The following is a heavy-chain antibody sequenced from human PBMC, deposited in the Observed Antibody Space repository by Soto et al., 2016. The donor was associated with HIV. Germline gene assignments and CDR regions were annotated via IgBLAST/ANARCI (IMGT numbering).Heavy chain of an antibody. CDR2: MSSGGSR. Sequence: EEQLVESGGGLVQPGGSLRLSCAASGFTVSHNYMSWVRQAPGKGLEWVSVMSSGGSRYYSDSVRGRFTISRDNSKNTVYLQMNRLRAEDTAVYYCAREGVWGSSRPYYFDHWGQGILVTVSS. V-gene: IGHV3-66*01. CDR1: GFTVSHNY. D-gene: IGHD3-16*02. J-gene: IGHJ4*02. CDR3: AREGVWGSSRPYYFDH.